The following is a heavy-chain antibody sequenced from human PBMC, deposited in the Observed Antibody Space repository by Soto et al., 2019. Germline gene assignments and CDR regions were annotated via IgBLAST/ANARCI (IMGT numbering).Heavy chain of an antibody. Sequence: QVQLVESGGGVVQPGRSLSLSCAASGFTFSDYPMHWVRQAPGKGLEWVAVISYDGRVKYYVDSVKGRFTISRDDSKNTLYLQMNSLTVDDTAVYYCARDFIVGAPDYFDYWGKGTLVTVSS. CDR2: ISYDGRVK. D-gene: IGHD1-26*01. CDR3: ARDFIVGAPDYFDY. J-gene: IGHJ4*02. V-gene: IGHV3-30*04. CDR1: GFTFSDYP.